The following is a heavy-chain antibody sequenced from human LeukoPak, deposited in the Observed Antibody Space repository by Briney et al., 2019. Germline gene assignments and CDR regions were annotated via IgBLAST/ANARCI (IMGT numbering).Heavy chain of an antibody. D-gene: IGHD1-14*01. Sequence: GGSLRLSCAASGFTFSSYWMSWVRQAPGKGLEWVSSISSSSSYIYYADSVKGRFTISRDNAKNSLYLQMNSLRAEDTAVYYCAKDMTGYYYYGMDVWGQGTTVTVSS. V-gene: IGHV3-21*01. CDR2: ISSSSSYI. CDR3: AKDMTGYYYYGMDV. CDR1: GFTFSSYW. J-gene: IGHJ6*02.